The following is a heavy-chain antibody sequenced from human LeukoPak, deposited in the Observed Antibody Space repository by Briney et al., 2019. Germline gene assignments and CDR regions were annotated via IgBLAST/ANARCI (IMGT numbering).Heavy chain of an antibody. CDR2: INHSGST. CDR3: ARGGGRARPYSSGWYNWFDP. V-gene: IGHV4-34*01. J-gene: IGHJ5*02. D-gene: IGHD6-19*01. CDR1: GGSFSGYY. Sequence: PSETLSLTCAVYGGSFSGYYWSWIRQPPGKGLEWIGEINHSGSTNYNPSLKSRVTISVDTSKNQFSLKLSSVTAADTAVYYCARGGGRARPYSSGWYNWFDPWGQGTLVTVSS.